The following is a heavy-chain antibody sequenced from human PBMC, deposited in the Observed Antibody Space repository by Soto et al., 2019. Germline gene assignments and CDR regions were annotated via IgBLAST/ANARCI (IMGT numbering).Heavy chain of an antibody. CDR3: ARGGSCSSTSCYTPLDY. D-gene: IGHD2-2*02. Sequence: EVQLVESGGGLVQPGGSLRLSCAASGFTFSDHYMDWVRQAPGKGLEWVGRTRNKAKSFTTDYAASVRGRFTISRDNSQNSLYLQMNSLNTEDTAVYYCARGGSCSSTSCYTPLDYWGQGTLITVSS. V-gene: IGHV3-72*01. CDR2: TRNKAKSFTT. CDR1: GFTFSDHY. J-gene: IGHJ4*02.